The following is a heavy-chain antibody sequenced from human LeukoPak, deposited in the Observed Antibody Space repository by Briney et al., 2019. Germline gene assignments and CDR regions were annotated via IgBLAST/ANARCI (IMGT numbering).Heavy chain of an antibody. J-gene: IGHJ4*02. D-gene: IGHD3-16*01. Sequence: ASVKVPCKVSGYTLTVLSMHWVRQAPGKGLEWMGGFDPEDGETIYAQKFQGRVTMTEDTSTDTAYMELSSLRSEDTAVYYCATDEDDYVWGSFSYWGQGTLVTVSS. CDR1: GYTLTVLS. V-gene: IGHV1-24*01. CDR3: ATDEDDYVWGSFSY. CDR2: FDPEDGET.